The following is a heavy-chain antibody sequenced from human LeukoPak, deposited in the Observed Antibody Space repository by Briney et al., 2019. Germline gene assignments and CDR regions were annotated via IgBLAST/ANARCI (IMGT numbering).Heavy chain of an antibody. J-gene: IGHJ3*02. CDR1: GGSISSGSYY. D-gene: IGHD3-22*01. Sequence: SETLSLTCTVSGGSISSGSYYWSWIRQPAGKGLEWIGRIYTSGSTNYNPSLKSRVTISVDTSKNQFSLKLSSVTAADTAVYYCARWGNYYDSSGYYDAFDIWGQGTMVTVSS. CDR2: IYTSGST. V-gene: IGHV4-61*02. CDR3: ARWGNYYDSSGYYDAFDI.